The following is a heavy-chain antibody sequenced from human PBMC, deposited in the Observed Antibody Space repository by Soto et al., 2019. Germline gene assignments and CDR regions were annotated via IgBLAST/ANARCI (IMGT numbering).Heavy chain of an antibody. V-gene: IGHV4-4*07. CDR1: GGSLNNFY. CDR3: ARSSHKESWFDP. J-gene: IGHJ5*02. D-gene: IGHD6-19*01. CDR2: IHASGNT. Sequence: SETLSLTCSVSGGSLNNFYWNWIRQTAGKGLEWIGRIHASGNTNYNPSLKSRATLSVDTSKNQFSLKVRSVTAADTAVYYCARSSHKESWFDPWGQGTLVTVSS.